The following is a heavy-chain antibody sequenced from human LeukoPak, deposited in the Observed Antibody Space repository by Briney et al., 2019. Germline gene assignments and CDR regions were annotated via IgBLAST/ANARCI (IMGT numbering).Heavy chain of an antibody. Sequence: PSETLSLTCTVSGGSISSGGYYWSWIRQPPGKGLEWIGYIYHSGSTYYNPSLKSRVTISVDRSKNQFSLKLSSVTAADTAVYYCARDPYCGGDCYWGFDIWGQGTMVTVSS. CDR1: GGSISSGGYY. CDR3: ARDPYCGGDCYWGFDI. D-gene: IGHD2-21*01. V-gene: IGHV4-30-2*01. CDR2: IYHSGST. J-gene: IGHJ3*02.